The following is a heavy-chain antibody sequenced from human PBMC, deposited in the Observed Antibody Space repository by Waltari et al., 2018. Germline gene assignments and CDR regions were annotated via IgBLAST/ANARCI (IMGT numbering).Heavy chain of an antibody. Sequence: QVQLQESGPGLVKPSQTLSLTCTVSGGSISSGSYYWSWIRQPAGKGLEWIGEINHSGSTNYNPSLKSRVTISVDTSKNQFSLKLSSVTAADTAVYYCARGLENGVAVAGHLKGGFDYWGQGTLVTVSS. CDR2: INHSGST. J-gene: IGHJ4*02. D-gene: IGHD6-19*01. CDR1: GGSISSGSYY. V-gene: IGHV4-61*02. CDR3: ARGLENGVAVAGHLKGGFDY.